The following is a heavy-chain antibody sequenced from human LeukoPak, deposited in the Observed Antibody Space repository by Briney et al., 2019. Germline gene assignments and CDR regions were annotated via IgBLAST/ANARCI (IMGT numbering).Heavy chain of an antibody. CDR1: GYTFTGYY. CDR3: ARAPGGSGSFDY. V-gene: IGHV1-2*02. J-gene: IGHJ4*02. D-gene: IGHD3-10*01. Sequence: ASVKVSCKASGYTFTGYYMHWVRQAPGQGLEWMGWINPNSGGTNYAQKFQGRVTMTRDTSISTAYMELSRLRSDDTAVYYCARAPGGSGSFDYWGQGTLVTVSS. CDR2: INPNSGGT.